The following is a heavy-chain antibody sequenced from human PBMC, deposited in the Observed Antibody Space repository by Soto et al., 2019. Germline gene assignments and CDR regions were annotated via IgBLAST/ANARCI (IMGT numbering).Heavy chain of an antibody. D-gene: IGHD3-10*01. CDR3: ARDRQAYYYGSGSSPGY. CDR1: GFTFSSYA. V-gene: IGHV3-30-3*01. CDR2: ISYDGSNK. Sequence: SCGASGFTFSSYAMHWVRQAPGKGLEWVAVISYDGSNKYYADSVKGRFTISRDNSKNTLYLQMNSLRAEDTAVYYCARDRQAYYYGSGSSPGYWGQGTLVTVSS. J-gene: IGHJ4*02.